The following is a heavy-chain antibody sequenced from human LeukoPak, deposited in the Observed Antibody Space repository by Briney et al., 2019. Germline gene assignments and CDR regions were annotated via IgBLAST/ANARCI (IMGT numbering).Heavy chain of an antibody. CDR1: GFTFSSYW. CDR2: IKQDGSEK. V-gene: IGHV3-7*01. CDR3: ARYRPKTMVRGVIIIYFDY. J-gene: IGHJ4*02. Sequence: GGSLRLSCAASGFTFSSYWMSWVRQAPGKGLEWVANIKQDGSEKYYVDSVKGRFTISRDNAKNSLYLQMNSLRAEDTAVYYCARYRPKTMVRGVIIIYFDYWGLGTLVTVSS. D-gene: IGHD3-10*01.